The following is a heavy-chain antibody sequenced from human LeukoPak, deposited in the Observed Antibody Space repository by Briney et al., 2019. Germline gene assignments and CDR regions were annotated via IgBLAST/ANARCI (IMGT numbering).Heavy chain of an antibody. CDR2: IIPIFGTA. J-gene: IGHJ6*02. CDR1: GGTFSSYA. D-gene: IGHD2-15*01. Sequence: SVKVSFTASGGTFSSYAISWVRQAPGQGLEWMGGIIPIFGTANYAQKFQGRVTITADESTSTAYMELSSLRSEDTAVYYCARPLFPPPGAANDYYYGMDVWGQGTTVTVSS. V-gene: IGHV1-69*01. CDR3: ARPLFPPPGAANDYYYGMDV.